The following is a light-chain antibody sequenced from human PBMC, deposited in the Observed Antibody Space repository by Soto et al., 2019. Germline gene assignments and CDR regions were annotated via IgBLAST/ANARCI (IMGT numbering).Light chain of an antibody. CDR1: SSNIGAGYE. CDR2: ENN. J-gene: IGLJ1*01. V-gene: IGLV1-40*01. CDR3: QSYDSSLSGYV. Sequence: QSVLTQPPSVSEAPGQRVTISCTGSSSNIGAGYEAHWYQQVPGTAPKILIYENNNRPSWVPDRFSGSKSGTSASLAITGLQAEDEAEYYCQSYDSSLSGYVFGTGTKLTVL.